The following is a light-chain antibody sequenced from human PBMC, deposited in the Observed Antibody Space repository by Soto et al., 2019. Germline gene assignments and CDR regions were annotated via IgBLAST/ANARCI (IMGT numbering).Light chain of an antibody. CDR1: QSVSSSY. J-gene: IGKJ1*01. Sequence: EIVLTQSPGTLSLSPGERATLSCRASQSVSSSYLAWYQQKPGQAPRLLIYDASSRATGIPDRFSGSGSGTDFTLPISRLEPEDFAVYYCQEYGSSPVTFGQGNKVEIK. V-gene: IGKV3-20*01. CDR3: QEYGSSPVT. CDR2: DAS.